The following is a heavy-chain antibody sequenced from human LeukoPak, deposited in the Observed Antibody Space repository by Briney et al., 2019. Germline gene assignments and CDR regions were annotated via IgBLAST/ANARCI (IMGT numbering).Heavy chain of an antibody. CDR3: AGDAITMVRGKWFDP. D-gene: IGHD3-10*01. CDR1: GGSFSGYY. V-gene: IGHV4-34*01. Sequence: SETLSLTCAVYGGSFSGYYWNWIRQPPGKGLEWIGEINHSGSTNYNPSLKSRVTISVDTSKNQFSLTLSSVTAADTAVYYCAGDAITMVRGKWFDPWGQGTLVTVSS. J-gene: IGHJ5*02. CDR2: INHSGST.